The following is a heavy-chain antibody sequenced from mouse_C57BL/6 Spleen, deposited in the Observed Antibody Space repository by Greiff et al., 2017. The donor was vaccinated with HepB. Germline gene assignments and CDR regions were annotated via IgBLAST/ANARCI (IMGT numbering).Heavy chain of an antibody. V-gene: IGHV1-82*01. CDR2: IYPGDGDT. J-gene: IGHJ1*03. CDR1: GYAFSSSW. CDR3: AKIYYGSIYWYFDV. D-gene: IGHD1-1*01. Sequence: QVQLKQSGPELVKPGASVKISCKASGYAFSSSWMNWVKQRPGKGLEWIGRIYPGDGDTNYNGKFKGKATLTADKSSSTAYMQLSSLTSEDSAVYFCAKIYYGSIYWYFDVWGTGTTVTVSS.